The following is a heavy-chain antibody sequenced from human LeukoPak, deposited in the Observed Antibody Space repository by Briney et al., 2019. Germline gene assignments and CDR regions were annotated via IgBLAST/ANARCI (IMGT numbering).Heavy chain of an antibody. CDR1: GFTFSSYS. CDR3: ARDYDSPGLFDY. V-gene: IGHV3-48*04. Sequence: GGSLRLSCAGSGFTFSSYSMNWVRQTPGKGLQWISYISSASDTIYYADSVKGRFTISRDNAKNSLYLQMNSLRAEDTAVYYCARDYDSPGLFDYWGQGTLVTVSS. CDR2: ISSASDTI. J-gene: IGHJ4*02. D-gene: IGHD3-3*01.